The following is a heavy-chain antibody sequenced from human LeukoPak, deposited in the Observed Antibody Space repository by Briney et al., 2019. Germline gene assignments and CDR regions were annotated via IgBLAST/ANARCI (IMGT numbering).Heavy chain of an antibody. Sequence: KPSETLSLTCTVSGGSISSYYWSWIRQPPGKGLEWLGYIYYSGSTNYNPSLKSRVTISVDTSKNQFSLKLSSVTAADTAVYYCARDRASFDYWGQGPLVTVSS. CDR3: ARDRASFDY. V-gene: IGHV4-59*01. CDR2: IYYSGST. J-gene: IGHJ4*02. CDR1: GGSISSYY.